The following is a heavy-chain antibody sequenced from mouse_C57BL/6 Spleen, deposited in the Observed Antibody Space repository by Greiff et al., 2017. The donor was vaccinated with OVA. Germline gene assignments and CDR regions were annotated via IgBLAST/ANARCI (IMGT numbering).Heavy chain of an antibody. D-gene: IGHD2-5*01. J-gene: IGHJ2*01. Sequence: QVQLKQPGAELVRPGTSVKLSCKASGYTFTSYWMHWVKQRPGHGLEWIGEILPGSGSTNYNEKFKGKATFTADTSSNTAYMQLSSLTTEDSAIYYCARAFYYSNYFPFDYWGQGTTLTVSS. CDR1: GYTFTSYW. CDR2: ILPGSGST. V-gene: IGHV1-9*01. CDR3: ARAFYYSNYFPFDY.